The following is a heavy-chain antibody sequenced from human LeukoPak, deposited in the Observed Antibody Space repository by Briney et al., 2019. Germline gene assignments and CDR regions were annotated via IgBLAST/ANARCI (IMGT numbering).Heavy chain of an antibody. J-gene: IGHJ6*03. CDR3: ARNGYCSGSYCYGYYYYMDV. V-gene: IGHV4-59*01. Sequence: SETLSLTCTVSDGSIGTYYWSWIRQPPGKGLEWIGYVYYSGSTNYHPSLKSRVTISVDTSKNQFSLTLSSVTAADTAVYYCARNGYCSGSYCYGYYYYMDVWGTGTTVSVSS. CDR2: VYYSGST. D-gene: IGHD2-15*01. CDR1: DGSIGTYY.